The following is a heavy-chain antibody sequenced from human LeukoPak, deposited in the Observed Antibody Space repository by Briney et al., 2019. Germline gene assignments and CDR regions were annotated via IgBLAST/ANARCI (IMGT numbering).Heavy chain of an antibody. CDR3: ATNPAENYYYDSSGYRRDY. D-gene: IGHD3-22*01. V-gene: IGHV1-3*01. Sequence: ASVKVSCKASGYTFTSYAMHWVRQAPGQRLEWMGWINAGNGNTKYSQKFQGRVTITRDTSASTAYMELSSLRSEDTAVYYCATNPAENYYYDSSGYRRDYWGQGTLVTVSS. J-gene: IGHJ4*02. CDR2: INAGNGNT. CDR1: GYTFTSYA.